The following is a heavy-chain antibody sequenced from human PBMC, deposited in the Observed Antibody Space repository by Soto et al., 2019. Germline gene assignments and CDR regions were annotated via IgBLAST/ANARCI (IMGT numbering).Heavy chain of an antibody. Sequence: SETLSLTCGVSGGTVASSHWWSWVRQSPGRGLEWIGNVYHTGDTNFSPSLQSRVTFSVDKSNNQFSLRLTSVTAADTAVYFCAREIVTAGGNNYFDPWGPGTLVTVSS. V-gene: IGHV4-4*02. CDR3: AREIVTAGGNNYFDP. D-gene: IGHD2-21*02. CDR1: GGTVASSHW. CDR2: VYHTGDT. J-gene: IGHJ5*02.